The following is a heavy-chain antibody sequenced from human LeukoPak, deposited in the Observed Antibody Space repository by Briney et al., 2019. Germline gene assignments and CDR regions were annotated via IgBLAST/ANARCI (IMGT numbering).Heavy chain of an antibody. D-gene: IGHD6-19*01. Sequence: GASVKVSCKASGYTFTSYDINWVRQATGQGLEWMGWMNPNSGNTGYAQKFQGRVTMTRNTSKSTAYMELSSLRSEDTAVYYCARGGYSSFIPLSWGQGTLVTVSS. V-gene: IGHV1-8*01. J-gene: IGHJ5*02. CDR2: MNPNSGNT. CDR3: ARGGYSSFIPLS. CDR1: GYTFTSYD.